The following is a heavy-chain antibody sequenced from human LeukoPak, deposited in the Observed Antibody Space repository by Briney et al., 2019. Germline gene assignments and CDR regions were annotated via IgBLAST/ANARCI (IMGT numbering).Heavy chain of an antibody. CDR2: IYLGDSDI. V-gene: IGHV5-51*01. J-gene: IGHJ6*03. CDR3: ARLGLGGEKIYYYYYYMDV. CDR1: GYSFISHW. D-gene: IGHD3-16*01. Sequence: GESLKISCKGSGYSFISHWIGWVRQVPGKGLEWMGNIYLGDSDIKYSPSFQGQVIISADKSINTAYLQWSSLKASDTAVYYCARLGLGGEKIYYYYYYMDVWGKGTTVTVSS.